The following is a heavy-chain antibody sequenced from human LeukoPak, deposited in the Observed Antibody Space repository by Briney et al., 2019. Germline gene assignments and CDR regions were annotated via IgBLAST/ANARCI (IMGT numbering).Heavy chain of an antibody. D-gene: IGHD1-14*01. CDR2: YYGGRT. V-gene: IGHV4-59*01. CDR1: GDSISRYY. J-gene: IGHJ6*03. Sequence: PSETLSLTCTVSGDSISRYYWSWIRQSPGKGLEWIGYYGGRTTYNPSLKSRVTMSVDTSKNQFSLKLTSVTAADTAVYYCARYDHAPSYYYYYMEVWGKGTTVTVPS. CDR3: ARYDHAPSYYYYYMEV.